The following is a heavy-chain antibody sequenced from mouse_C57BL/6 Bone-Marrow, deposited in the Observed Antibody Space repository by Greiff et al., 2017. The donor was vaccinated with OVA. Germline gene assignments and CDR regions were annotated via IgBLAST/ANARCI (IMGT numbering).Heavy chain of an antibody. CDR3: ARKVETGTGYAMDY. J-gene: IGHJ4*01. CDR1: GYTFTSYG. CDR2: IYPRSGNT. Sequence: QVHVKQSGAELARPGASVKLSCKASGYTFTSYGISWVKQRTGQGLEWIGEIYPRSGNTYYNEKFKGKATLTADKSSSTAYMELRSLTSEDSAVYFCARKVETGTGYAMDYWGQGTSVTVSS. V-gene: IGHV1-81*01. D-gene: IGHD4-1*01.